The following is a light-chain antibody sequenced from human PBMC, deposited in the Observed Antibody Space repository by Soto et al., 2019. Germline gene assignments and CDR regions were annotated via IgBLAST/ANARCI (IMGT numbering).Light chain of an antibody. CDR3: AARDDSLNVYV. CDR2: SNN. J-gene: IGLJ1*01. Sequence: QSVLTQPPSASGTPGQRVTISCSGSSSNIGSNTVNWYQQLPGTAPKLLIYSNNQRPSGVPDRFSGSKSGTSASLAISGLQSEDEADYYCAARDDSLNVYVFGTGTKVTVL. CDR1: SSNIGSNT. V-gene: IGLV1-44*01.